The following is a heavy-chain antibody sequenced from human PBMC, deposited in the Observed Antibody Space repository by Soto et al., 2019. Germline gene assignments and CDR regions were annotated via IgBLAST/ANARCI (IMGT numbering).Heavy chain of an antibody. J-gene: IGHJ4*02. Sequence: GGSLRLSCAASGFTFSSYGMHWVRQAPGKGLEWVAVIWYDGSNKYYADSVKGRFTISRDNSKNTLYLQMNSLRAEDTAVYYCARDTVYCSSTSCYYYDTLTGPDYWGQGTLVTVSS. V-gene: IGHV3-33*01. CDR1: GFTFSSYG. CDR3: ARDTVYCSSTSCYYYDTLTGPDY. D-gene: IGHD2-2*01. CDR2: IWYDGSNK.